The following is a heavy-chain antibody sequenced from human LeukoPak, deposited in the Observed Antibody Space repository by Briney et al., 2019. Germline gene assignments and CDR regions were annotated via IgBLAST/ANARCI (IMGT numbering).Heavy chain of an antibody. CDR1: GYTFTEYY. Sequence: ASVKVSCKASGYTFTEYYIHRVRQAPGQGLEWMGWINPNSGGTNYAQKFQGRVTMTRDTSISTAYMELSRLRSADTAVYFCPTGRSYYGNCFDPCGQGTLVTVSS. D-gene: IGHD1-26*01. CDR2: INPNSGGT. J-gene: IGHJ5*02. V-gene: IGHV1-2*02. CDR3: PTGRSYYGNCFDP.